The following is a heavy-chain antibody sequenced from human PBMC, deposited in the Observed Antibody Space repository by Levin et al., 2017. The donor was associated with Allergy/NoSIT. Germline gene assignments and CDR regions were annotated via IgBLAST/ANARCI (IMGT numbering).Heavy chain of an antibody. CDR1: GFTLTTYA. J-gene: IGHJ4*02. Sequence: QPGGSLRLSCAVSGFTLTTYAIHWARQAPGKGLEWVAIISYDGDDTHYADSVKGRFTISRDNSKNSLSLQMNSLRVEDTAVYYCARASIRGWYGPDYWGQGTLVTVSS. CDR2: ISYDGDDT. D-gene: IGHD6-19*01. CDR3: ARASIRGWYGPDY. V-gene: IGHV3-30*03.